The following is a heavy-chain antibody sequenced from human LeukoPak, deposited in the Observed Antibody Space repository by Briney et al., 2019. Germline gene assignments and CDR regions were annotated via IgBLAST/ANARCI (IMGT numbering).Heavy chain of an antibody. CDR3: AKDRKSIAVAGGIDY. Sequence: PGGSLRLSCAASGFTFSSYGIHWVRQAPGKGLEWVTFIGYDGRNKYYADSVKGRFTISRDNSKNTLYLQMNSLRAEDTAVYYCAKDRKSIAVAGGIDYWGQGTLVTVSS. J-gene: IGHJ4*02. D-gene: IGHD6-19*01. V-gene: IGHV3-30*02. CDR2: IGYDGRNK. CDR1: GFTFSSYG.